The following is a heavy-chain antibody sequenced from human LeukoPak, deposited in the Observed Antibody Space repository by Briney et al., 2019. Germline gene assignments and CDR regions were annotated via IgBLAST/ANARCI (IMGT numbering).Heavy chain of an antibody. CDR2: IYYSGST. D-gene: IGHD4-17*01. Sequence: SETLSLTCTVSGGSISSYYWSWIRQPPGKGLEWIGYIYYSGSTNYSPSLKSRVTILVDTSKNQFSLKLSSVTAADTAVYYCAREILSRTGDYVGDYWGQGTLVTVSS. CDR3: AREILSRTGDYVGDY. CDR1: GGSISSYY. V-gene: IGHV4-59*01. J-gene: IGHJ4*02.